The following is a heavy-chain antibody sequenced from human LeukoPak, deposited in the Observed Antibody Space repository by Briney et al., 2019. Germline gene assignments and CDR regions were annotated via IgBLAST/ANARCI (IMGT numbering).Heavy chain of an antibody. CDR1: GFTFSSYA. CDR2: ISSNGGST. D-gene: IGHD4-11*01. Sequence: GGSLRLSCAASGFTFSSYAMHWLRQAPGKGLEYVSAISSNGGSTYYADSVKGRFTISRDNSKNTLYLQMGSLRAEDMAVYYCARGTTENYFDYWGQGTLVTVSS. J-gene: IGHJ4*02. CDR3: ARGTTENYFDY. V-gene: IGHV3-64*02.